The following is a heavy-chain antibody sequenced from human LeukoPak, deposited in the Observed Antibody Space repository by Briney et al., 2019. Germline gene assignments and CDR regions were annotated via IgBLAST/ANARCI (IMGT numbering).Heavy chain of an antibody. J-gene: IGHJ6*02. V-gene: IGHV3-21*01. CDR2: ISSSISYI. CDR1: GXTFSSYS. D-gene: IGHD3-10*01. Sequence: GGSLRLSCAASGXTFSSYSVNWVRQAPGKGLGWVSSISSSISYIYYADSVKGRFTISRDNAKNSLYLQMNSLRAEDTAVYYCARDAVTMVRGVIIPRDGMDVWGQGTTVTVSS. CDR3: ARDAVTMVRGVIIPRDGMDV.